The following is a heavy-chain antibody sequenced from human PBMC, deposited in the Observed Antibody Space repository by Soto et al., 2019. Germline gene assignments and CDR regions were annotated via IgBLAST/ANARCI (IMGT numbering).Heavy chain of an antibody. CDR2: IDPSDSYT. Sequence: GESLKISCKGSGYSFTNYWTIWVRQMPGKGLEWMGRIDPSDSYTDYSPSFQGHVTISADKSISTAYLQWSSLKASDTAMYYCASIGIQIWTRSSMDVWGQGTRVTVSS. CDR1: GYSFTNYW. J-gene: IGHJ6*02. CDR3: ASIGIQIWTRSSMDV. V-gene: IGHV5-10-1*01. D-gene: IGHD5-18*01.